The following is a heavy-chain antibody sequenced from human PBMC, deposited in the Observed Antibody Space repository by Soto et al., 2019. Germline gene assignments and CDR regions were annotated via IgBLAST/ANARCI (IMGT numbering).Heavy chain of an antibody. CDR1: GGSFRTYA. CDR3: AASRGCYEAMSV. D-gene: IGHD6-19*01. J-gene: IGHJ6*02. V-gene: IGHV1-69*01. Sequence: QVQLGQSGAEVKKPGSSVKVSCKSSGGSFRTYAISWVRQAPGQGPEWMGAIMSVFGSATYAQRFQGRVTITAYESTSTSSMEPRRPTSGDAAVYYCAASRGCYEAMSVWGQGNTVTVSS. CDR2: IMSVFGSA.